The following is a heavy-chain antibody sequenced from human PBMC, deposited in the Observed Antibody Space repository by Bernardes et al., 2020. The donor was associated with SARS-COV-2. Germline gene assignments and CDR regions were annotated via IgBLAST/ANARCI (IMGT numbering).Heavy chain of an antibody. CDR2: ISWVGSTT. V-gene: IGHV3-43*01. CDR1: GFTFDDYT. Sequence: GGSLRLSCAASGFTFDDYTMHWVRQAPGKGLEWVSLISWVGSTTYYADSVKGRFTISRDNSKNSLYLQMNSLRTEDTALYYCAKGDILTGFGWDPFDYWGQGTLVTVSS. D-gene: IGHD3-9*01. J-gene: IGHJ4*02. CDR3: AKGDILTGFGWDPFDY.